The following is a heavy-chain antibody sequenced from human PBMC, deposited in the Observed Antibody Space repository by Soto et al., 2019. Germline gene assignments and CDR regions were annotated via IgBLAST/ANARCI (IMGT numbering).Heavy chain of an antibody. CDR1: GGSISSYY. CDR2: IYYSGST. J-gene: IGHJ1*01. V-gene: IGHV4-59*01. Sequence: SETLSLTCTVSGGSISSYYWSWIRQPPGKGLEWIGYIYYSGSTNYNPSLKSRVTISVDTSKNQFSLKLSSVTAADTAVYYWVRQAPGEGLEWMGWISPNSEKTKIAQRFQGRVTMTTDISTSTSYLELRGLTSDDTAVYYCARAERPPTSYSSGWRAEYFQH. D-gene: IGHD6-19*01. CDR3: VRQAPGEGLEWMGWISPNSEKTKIAQRFQGRVTMTTDISTSTSYLELRGLTSDDTAVYYCARAERPPTSYSSGWRAEYFQH.